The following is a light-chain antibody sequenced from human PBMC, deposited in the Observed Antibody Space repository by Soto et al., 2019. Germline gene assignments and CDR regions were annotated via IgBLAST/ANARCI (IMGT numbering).Light chain of an antibody. Sequence: ALTQPASVSGSLGQSITMSCTGTSTDVGGYNFVSWYQQHPDKAPKLLIYEVTNRPSGVSNRFSGSKSGNTASLTISGLQAEDEADYYCSSYTSTGTPVFGTGTKVTVL. CDR3: SSYTSTGTPV. V-gene: IGLV2-14*01. CDR1: STDVGGYNF. CDR2: EVT. J-gene: IGLJ1*01.